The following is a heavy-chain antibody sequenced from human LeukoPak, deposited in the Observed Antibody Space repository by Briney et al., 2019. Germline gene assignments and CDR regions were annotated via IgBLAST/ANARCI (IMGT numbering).Heavy chain of an antibody. V-gene: IGHV3-53*01. CDR3: AKDEEVTGTNLGLILDAFDI. Sequence: GGSLRLSCAASGFTVSSNYMSWVRQAPGKGLEWVSVLYSAGTTYYADSVKGRFTISRDNSKNTLYLQMNSLRAEDTAVYFCAKDEEVTGTNLGLILDAFDIWGQGTMVTVSS. J-gene: IGHJ3*02. D-gene: IGHD1-20*01. CDR1: GFTVSSNY. CDR2: LYSAGTT.